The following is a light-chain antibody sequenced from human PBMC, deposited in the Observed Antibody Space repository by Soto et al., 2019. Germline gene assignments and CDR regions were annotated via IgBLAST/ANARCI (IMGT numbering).Light chain of an antibody. CDR1: SSNIGTNT. J-gene: IGLJ2*01. V-gene: IGLV1-44*01. CDR3: AAWDGSLNGVL. Sequence: QAVVTQPPSASGTPGQRVTISCSGSSSNIGTNTVNWYQQLPGSAPKFLIYSNNQRPSGVPDRFSGSKSGTSASPAISGLQPDDEADYYCAAWDGSLNGVLFGGGTKVTVL. CDR2: SNN.